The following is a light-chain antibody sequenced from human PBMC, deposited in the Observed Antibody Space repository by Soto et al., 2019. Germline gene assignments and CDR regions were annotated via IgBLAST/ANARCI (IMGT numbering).Light chain of an antibody. CDR2: EVS. J-gene: IGLJ2*01. Sequence: QSALTQPASVSGSPGQSITISRTGTSSDVGGYNYVSWYQQHPGKAPKLVIYEVSNRPSGVSNRFSGSKSGNTASLTVSGLQAEDEADYYCSSYTSSSTRVFGGGTQLTVL. V-gene: IGLV2-14*01. CDR3: SSYTSSSTRV. CDR1: SSDVGGYNY.